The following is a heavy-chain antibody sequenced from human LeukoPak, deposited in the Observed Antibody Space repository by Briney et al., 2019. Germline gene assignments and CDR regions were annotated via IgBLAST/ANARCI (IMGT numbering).Heavy chain of an antibody. CDR2: LSAAGDTT. Sequence: GGSLRLSCAASGFTFSNAWMSWVRQAPGKGLEWVSGLSAAGDTTYYADSVRGRFTISRDNSKNTLYLQMNSLRAEDTAVYYCAKYRTFSNSWPDYWGQGTLVTVSS. D-gene: IGHD6-13*01. J-gene: IGHJ4*02. V-gene: IGHV3-23*01. CDR3: AKYRTFSNSWPDY. CDR1: GFTFSNAW.